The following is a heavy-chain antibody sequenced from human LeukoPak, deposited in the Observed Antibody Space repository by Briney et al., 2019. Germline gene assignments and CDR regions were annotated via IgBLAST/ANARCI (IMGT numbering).Heavy chain of an antibody. CDR3: ARERDSGSYYGFDY. Sequence: GGTLRLSCAASGFTFSSYSMNWVRQAPGKGLEWVSYISSSSSTIYYADSVKGRFTISRDNAKNSLYLQMNSLRAEDTAVYCCARERDSGSYYGFDYWGQGTLVTVSS. V-gene: IGHV3-48*01. CDR2: ISSSSSTI. J-gene: IGHJ4*02. CDR1: GFTFSSYS. D-gene: IGHD1-26*01.